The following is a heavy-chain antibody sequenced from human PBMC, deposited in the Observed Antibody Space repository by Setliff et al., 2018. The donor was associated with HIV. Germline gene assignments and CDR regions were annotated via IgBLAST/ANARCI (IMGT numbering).Heavy chain of an antibody. CDR3: ARQGDYHILTGYYSGPHDAFDI. J-gene: IGHJ3*02. CDR2: IYPGDSDT. V-gene: IGHV5-51*01. Sequence: GSLKLSCKGSGYSFTNYWIAWVRQMPGRGLEWMGIIYPGDSDTRYSPSFHGQVTISADKSISTAYLQWSSLKASDTAMYYCARQGDYHILTGYYSGPHDAFDIWGQGTMVTVS. D-gene: IGHD3-9*01. CDR1: GYSFTNYW.